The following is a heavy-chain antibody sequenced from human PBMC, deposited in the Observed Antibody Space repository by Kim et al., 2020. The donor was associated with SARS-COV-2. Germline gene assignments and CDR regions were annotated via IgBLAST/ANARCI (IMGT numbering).Heavy chain of an antibody. V-gene: IGHV1-8*01. CDR2: MNAYSGNT. CDR1: GYTFTTYD. Sequence: ASVKVSCKTSGYTFTTYDINWVRQVTGQGLEWMGWMNAYSGNTGYAQKFQGRVTMTRSTAIGTAYMELSSLTSEDTAVYYCARNVGVGGYAGVFDYWGQGTLVAVSS. CDR3: ARNVGVGGYAGVFDY. D-gene: IGHD6-19*01. J-gene: IGHJ4*02.